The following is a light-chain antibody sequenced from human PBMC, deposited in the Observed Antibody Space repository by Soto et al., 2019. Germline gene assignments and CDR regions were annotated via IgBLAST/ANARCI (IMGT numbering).Light chain of an antibody. CDR3: QQYNNWPIT. J-gene: IGKJ5*01. V-gene: IGKV3-15*01. CDR1: QSVSSN. CDR2: GAS. Sequence: EIVMTQSPATLSVSPGERATLSCRASQSVSSNLAWYQQKPVQAPRLLIYGASTRATGISARFSGSGSGTEFTFTISSLQSEDFAVYYCQQYNNWPITFGQGTRLEIK.